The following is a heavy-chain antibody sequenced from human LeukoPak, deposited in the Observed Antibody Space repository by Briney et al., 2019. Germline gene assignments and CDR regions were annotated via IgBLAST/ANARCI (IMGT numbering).Heavy chain of an antibody. CDR2: IASDGSST. CDR1: GFTFSSYW. CDR3: ARGRPHGNDY. V-gene: IGHV3-74*01. Sequence: PGGSLRLSCAASGFTFSSYWMNWVRQAPGKGLVWVSRIASDGSSTTYADSVKGRFSISRDNAKNTLYLQMNSLRVEDTAVYYCARGRPHGNDYWGQGTLGTVSS. D-gene: IGHD4-23*01. J-gene: IGHJ4*02.